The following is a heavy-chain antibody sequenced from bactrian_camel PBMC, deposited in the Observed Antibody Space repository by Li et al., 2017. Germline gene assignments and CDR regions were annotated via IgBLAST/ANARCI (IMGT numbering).Heavy chain of an antibody. J-gene: IGHJ4*01. V-gene: IGHV3S40*01. CDR2: VDGAGDYT. D-gene: IGHD6*01. CDR3: ANLYGSWSPYR. CDR1: GFTFSSWS. Sequence: VQLVESGGGLVQPGGSLGLSCAASGFTFSSWSMIWVRQAPGEGLEWVSSVDGAGDYTYYAESVKGRFTISRDNAKNTIDLQLSDLKSEDMGMYYCANLYGSWSPYRWGQGTQVTVS.